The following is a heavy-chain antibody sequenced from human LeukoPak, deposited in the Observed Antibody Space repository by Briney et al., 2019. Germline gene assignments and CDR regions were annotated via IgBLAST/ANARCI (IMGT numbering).Heavy chain of an antibody. CDR1: GFTFSSYE. Sequence: GGSLRLSCAASGFTFSSYEMNWVRQAPGKGLEWVSYISSSGSTIYYADSVKGRFTISRDNAKNSLYPQMNSLRAEDTAVYYCAKDVRIAVAGNLDAFDIWGQGTMVTVSS. D-gene: IGHD6-19*01. J-gene: IGHJ3*02. V-gene: IGHV3-48*03. CDR2: ISSSGSTI. CDR3: AKDVRIAVAGNLDAFDI.